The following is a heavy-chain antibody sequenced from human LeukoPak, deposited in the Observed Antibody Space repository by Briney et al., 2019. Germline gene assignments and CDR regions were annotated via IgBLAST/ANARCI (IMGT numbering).Heavy chain of an antibody. CDR2: ISYDGSNK. V-gene: IGHV3-30*18. D-gene: IGHD2-15*01. Sequence: GGSLRLSCAASGFTFSSYAIHWVRQAPGKGLEWVAVISYDGSNKYYADSVKGRFTISRDNSKNTLFLQMNSLRAEDTAVYYCAKDFATYCSGGCDFQHWGQGTLVTVSS. CDR1: GFTFSSYA. J-gene: IGHJ1*01. CDR3: AKDFATYCSGGCDFQH.